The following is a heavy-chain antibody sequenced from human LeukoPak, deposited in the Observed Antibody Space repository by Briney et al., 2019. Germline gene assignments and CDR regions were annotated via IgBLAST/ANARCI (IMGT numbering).Heavy chain of an antibody. CDR2: IYYSGST. J-gene: IGHJ6*03. D-gene: IGHD2-2*01. Sequence: PSETLSLTCTVSGGSIGSSSYYWGWIRQPPGKGLEWIGSIYYSGSTYYNPSLKSRVTISVDTSKNQFSLKLSSVTAADTAVYYCARIKYCSSTSCPYYYYYYMDVWGKGTTVTVSS. CDR1: GGSIGSSSYY. V-gene: IGHV4-39*01. CDR3: ARIKYCSSTSCPYYYYYYMDV.